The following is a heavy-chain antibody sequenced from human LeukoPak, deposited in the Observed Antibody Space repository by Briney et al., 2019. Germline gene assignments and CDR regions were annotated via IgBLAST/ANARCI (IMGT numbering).Heavy chain of an antibody. CDR1: GGSFSGYY. CDR2: INHSGST. CDR3: ARGAQWLASIYYYYYMDV. J-gene: IGHJ6*03. V-gene: IGHV4-34*01. D-gene: IGHD6-19*01. Sequence: SETLSLTCAVCGGSFSGYYWSWIRQPPGKGLEWIGEINHSGSTNYNPSLKSRVTISVDTSKNQFPLKLSSVTAADTAVYYCARGAQWLASIYYYYYMDVWGKGTTVTVSS.